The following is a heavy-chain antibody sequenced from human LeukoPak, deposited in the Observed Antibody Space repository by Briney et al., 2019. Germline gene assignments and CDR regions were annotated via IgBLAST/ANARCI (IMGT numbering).Heavy chain of an antibody. V-gene: IGHV3-30*03. Sequence: PGRSLRLSCAASGFTFSSYGMHWVRQAPGKGLEWVAVISYDGSNKYYADSVKGRFTISRDNAKNSLYLQMNSLRAEDTAVYYCARDYYDSSDRGRNYYYYGMDVWGQGTTVTVSS. D-gene: IGHD3-22*01. J-gene: IGHJ6*02. CDR3: ARDYYDSSDRGRNYYYYGMDV. CDR1: GFTFSSYG. CDR2: ISYDGSNK.